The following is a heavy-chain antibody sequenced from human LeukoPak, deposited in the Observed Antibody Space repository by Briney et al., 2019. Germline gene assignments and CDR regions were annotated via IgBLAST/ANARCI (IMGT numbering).Heavy chain of an antibody. J-gene: IGHJ5*02. CDR2: ISAYNGNT. Sequence: ASVKVSCKVSGYTLTELSMHWVRQAPGKGLEWMGWISAYNGNTNYAQKLQGRVTMTTDTSTSTAYMELRSLRSDDTAVYYCAREGYDILTGYPFDPWGQGTLVTVSS. CDR1: GYTLTELS. CDR3: AREGYDILTGYPFDP. D-gene: IGHD3-9*01. V-gene: IGHV1-18*01.